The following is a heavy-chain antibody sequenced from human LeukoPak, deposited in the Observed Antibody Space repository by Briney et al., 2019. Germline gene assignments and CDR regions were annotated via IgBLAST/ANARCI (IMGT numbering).Heavy chain of an antibody. V-gene: IGHV4-59*01. D-gene: IGHD2-2*01. J-gene: IGHJ4*02. CDR1: VGSISSYY. Sequence: SETLSLTCTVSVGSISSYYWSWIRQPPGKGLEWIGYMFYSGSTSYNPSLKSRVTISVDTSKNQFSLKLSSVTAADTAVYYCASVRCSATSCYEFYFDYWGQGTLVTVSS. CDR3: ASVRCSATSCYEFYFDY. CDR2: MFYSGST.